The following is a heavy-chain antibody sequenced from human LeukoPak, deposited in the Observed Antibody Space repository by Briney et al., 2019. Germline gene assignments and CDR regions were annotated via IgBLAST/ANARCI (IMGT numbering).Heavy chain of an antibody. CDR2: IIPIFGTA. J-gene: IGHJ4*02. Sequence: ASVKVSCKASGGTFSSYAISWVRQAPGQGLEWMGGIIPIFGTANYAQKFQGRVTNTTDESTSTAYMELSSLRSEDTAVYYCARNIAAAGTVFGYWGQGTLVTVSS. D-gene: IGHD6-13*01. CDR3: ARNIAAAGTVFGY. V-gene: IGHV1-69*05. CDR1: GGTFSSYA.